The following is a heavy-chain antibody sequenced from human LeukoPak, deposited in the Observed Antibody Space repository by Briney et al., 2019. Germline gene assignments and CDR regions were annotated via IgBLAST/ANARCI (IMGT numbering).Heavy chain of an antibody. CDR1: GFTFSSYW. D-gene: IGHD3-22*01. V-gene: IGHV3-7*01. J-gene: IGHJ4*02. CDR2: IKQDESEK. CDR3: ARDNGYFSVDY. Sequence: GGSLRLSCAASGFTFSSYWMTWARQAPGKGLEWVANIKQDESEKYYGDSVRGRFTISRDNAQNSLYLQMNSLRAEDTAVYYCARDNGYFSVDYWGQGTLVTVFS.